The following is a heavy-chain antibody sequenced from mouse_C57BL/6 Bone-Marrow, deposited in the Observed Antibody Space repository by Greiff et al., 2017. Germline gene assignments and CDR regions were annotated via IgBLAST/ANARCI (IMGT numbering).Heavy chain of an antibody. V-gene: IGHV2-2*01. Sequence: QVQLQQSGPGLVQPSQSLSITCTVSGFSLTSYGVHWVRQSPGKGLEWLGVIWSGGSTDYNAAFISRLSISKDNSKSQVFFKMNSLQAADTAIYYCARSPFDYWGQGTTLTVSS. J-gene: IGHJ2*01. CDR1: GFSLTSYG. CDR3: ARSPFDY. CDR2: IWSGGST.